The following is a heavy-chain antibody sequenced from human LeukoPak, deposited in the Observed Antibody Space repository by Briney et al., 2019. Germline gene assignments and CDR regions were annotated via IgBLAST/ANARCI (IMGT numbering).Heavy chain of an antibody. V-gene: IGHV3-23*01. Sequence: GGSLRLSCEASEFTFSRCAMSWVRQAPGKGLEWVSAISDSADSTYYADSVKGRFTISRDNSKNTLYLQLNSLRAEDTAVYYCAKGLVNGGNFDKWGQGTLVTVSS. CDR3: AKGLVNGGNFDK. D-gene: IGHD7-27*01. CDR2: ISDSADST. CDR1: EFTFSRCA. J-gene: IGHJ4*02.